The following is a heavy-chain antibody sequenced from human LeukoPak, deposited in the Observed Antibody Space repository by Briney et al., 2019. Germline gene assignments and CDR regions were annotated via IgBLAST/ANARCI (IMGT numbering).Heavy chain of an antibody. CDR1: GGSISSSSYY. CDR2: IYYSGST. D-gene: IGHD6-19*01. CDR3: ARVNQAVADHFDY. J-gene: IGHJ4*02. Sequence: SETLSLTCTVSGGSISSSSYYWSWIRQPPGKGLEWIGYIYYSGSTNYNPSLKSRVTISVDTSKNQFSLKLYSVTAADTAVYYCARVNQAVADHFDYWGQGTLVTVSS. V-gene: IGHV4-61*01.